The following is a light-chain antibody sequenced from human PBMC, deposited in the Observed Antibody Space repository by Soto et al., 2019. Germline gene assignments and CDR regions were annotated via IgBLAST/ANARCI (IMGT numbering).Light chain of an antibody. CDR1: SSDVGGNND. J-gene: IGLJ2*01. CDR3: RSYAGSNNFEV. V-gene: IGLV2-8*01. Sequence: QSALTQPPSASGSPGQSVTISCTGTSSDVGGNNDVSWYQQHPGKTPKLMIYEVSKRPSGVPDRFSGSKSGNTASLTVSGLQAEDEADYYCRSYAGSNNFEVFGGGTKLTVL. CDR2: EVS.